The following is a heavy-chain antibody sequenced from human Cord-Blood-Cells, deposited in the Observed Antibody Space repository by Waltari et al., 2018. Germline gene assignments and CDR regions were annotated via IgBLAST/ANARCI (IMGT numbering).Heavy chain of an antibody. CDR2: ISSSSSTI. J-gene: IGHJ6*03. Sequence: EVQLVESGGGLVQPGGSLRLSCAASGFTFSSYSMNWVRQAPGKGLEWVSYISSSSSTIYYADSVKGRFTISRDNAKNSLYLQMNSLRDEDTAVYYCARDPSYENYFYYMDVWGKGTTVTVSS. V-gene: IGHV3-48*02. CDR1: GFTFSSYS. D-gene: IGHD5-12*01. CDR3: ARDPSYENYFYYMDV.